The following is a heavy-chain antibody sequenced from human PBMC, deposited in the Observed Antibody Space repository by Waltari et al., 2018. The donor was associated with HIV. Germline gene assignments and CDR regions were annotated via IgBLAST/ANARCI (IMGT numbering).Heavy chain of an antibody. Sequence: QVQLVESGGGMVQPGGSLRPSCAATGCSFGDYARHWVRQAPGKGLEWVAVVWYDGTNKYYADSVKGRFLISRDNSKRTLYLQMNHLTAEDTAVYYCARDLQATVAVDYFDFWGQGTLVTVSS. CDR3: ARDLQATVAVDYFDF. CDR2: VWYDGTNK. V-gene: IGHV3-33*01. CDR1: GCSFGDYA. J-gene: IGHJ4*02.